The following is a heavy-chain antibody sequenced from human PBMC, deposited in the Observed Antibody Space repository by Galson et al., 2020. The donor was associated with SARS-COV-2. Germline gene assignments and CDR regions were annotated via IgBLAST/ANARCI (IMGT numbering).Heavy chain of an antibody. D-gene: IGHD5-12*01. CDR3: ARDEDGYNDV. J-gene: IGHJ4*02. V-gene: IGHV3-7*01. Sequence: PGGSLRLSCAASGFSFGSNWMSWVRQAPGKGLQWVANIKQDGSDRYYVDSVRGRFTISSDYAKNSVYLQMNDLRADDTAVYFCARDEDGYNDVWGQGTLVAVSS. CDR1: GFSFGSNW. CDR2: IKQDGSDR.